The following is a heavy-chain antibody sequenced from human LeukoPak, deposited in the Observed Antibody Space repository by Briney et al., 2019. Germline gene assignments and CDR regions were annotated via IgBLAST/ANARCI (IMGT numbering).Heavy chain of an antibody. J-gene: IGHJ4*02. D-gene: IGHD1-26*01. V-gene: IGHV4-39*07. CDR3: ARMGRRVGYFDY. CDR1: GGSISSSSYY. CDR2: IYYSGST. Sequence: PSETLSLTCTVSGGSISSSSYYWGWIRQPPGKGLEWIGSIYYSGSTYYNPSLKSRVTISVDTSKNQFSLKLSSVTAADTAVYYCARMGRRVGYFDYWGQGTLVTVSS.